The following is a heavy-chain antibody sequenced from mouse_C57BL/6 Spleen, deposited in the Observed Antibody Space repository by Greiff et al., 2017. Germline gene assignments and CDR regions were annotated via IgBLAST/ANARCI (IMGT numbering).Heavy chain of an antibody. CDR3: ARTTVDGYAMDY. CDR1: GYTFTSYT. CDR2: INPSSGYT. J-gene: IGHJ4*01. V-gene: IGHV1-4*01. D-gene: IGHD1-1*01. Sequence: VQLQQSGAELVRPGASVKMSCKASGYTFTSYTMHWVKQRPGQGLEWIGYINPSSGYTKYNQKFKDKATLTADKSSSTAYMQLSSLTSEDSAVYYCARTTVDGYAMDYWGQGTSVTVSS.